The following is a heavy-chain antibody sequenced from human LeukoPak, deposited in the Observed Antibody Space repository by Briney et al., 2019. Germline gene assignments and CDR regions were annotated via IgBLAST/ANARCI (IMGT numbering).Heavy chain of an antibody. J-gene: IGHJ5*02. CDR1: GYIFSSYS. CDR3: AKDPYCSSTSCFSYNWFDP. D-gene: IGHD2-2*01. V-gene: IGHV3-23*01. Sequence: PGGSLRLSCAASGYIFSSYSMSWVRQAPGKGLVWVSAISCSGGSTYYADSVKGRFTISRDNSKNTLYLQMNSLRAEDTAVYYCAKDPYCSSTSCFSYNWFDPGGQGTLVTVSS. CDR2: ISCSGGST.